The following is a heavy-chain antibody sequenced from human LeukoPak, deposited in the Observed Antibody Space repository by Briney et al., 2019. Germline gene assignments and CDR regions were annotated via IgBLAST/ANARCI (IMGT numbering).Heavy chain of an antibody. Sequence: ASVKVSCKASGYTFTSYGISWVRQAPGQGLEWMGWISAYNGNTNYAQKLQGRVTMTTDISTSTAYMELRSLRSDDTAVYYCARPSITVIVVVINFDYWGQGTLVTVSS. CDR1: GYTFTSYG. D-gene: IGHD3-22*01. CDR2: ISAYNGNT. J-gene: IGHJ4*02. V-gene: IGHV1-18*01. CDR3: ARPSITVIVVVINFDY.